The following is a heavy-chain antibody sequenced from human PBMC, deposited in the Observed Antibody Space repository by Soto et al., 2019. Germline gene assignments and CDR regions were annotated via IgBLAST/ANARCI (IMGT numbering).Heavy chain of an antibody. CDR2: ISSRSTNI. J-gene: IGHJ4*02. V-gene: IGHV3-21*06. Sequence: AGGSLRLSCVGSGFIFSGYSMAWVRQAPGRGLEWVASISSRSTNIDYADSVKGRFSISRDNANNLVSLQMSSLRGEDTALYYCAKFTEPGYSSIWYYFEYWGQGTPVTVS. CDR1: GFIFSGYS. CDR3: AKFTEPGYSSIWYYFEY. D-gene: IGHD2-2*01.